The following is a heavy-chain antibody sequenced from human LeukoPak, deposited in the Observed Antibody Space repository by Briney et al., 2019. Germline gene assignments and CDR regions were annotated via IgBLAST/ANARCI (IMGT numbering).Heavy chain of an antibody. CDR1: GFTFSSYG. D-gene: IGHD6-19*01. J-gene: IGHJ4*02. V-gene: IGHV3-30*02. CDR3: AKESTPSKSIAVVGTPNFYFDY. Sequence: GGSLRLSCAASGFTFSSYGMHWVRQAPGKGLEWVAFIRYDGSNKYYADSVKGRFTISRDNSKNTLYLQMNSLRAEDTAVYYCAKESTPSKSIAVVGTPNFYFDYWGQGTLVTVSS. CDR2: IRYDGSNK.